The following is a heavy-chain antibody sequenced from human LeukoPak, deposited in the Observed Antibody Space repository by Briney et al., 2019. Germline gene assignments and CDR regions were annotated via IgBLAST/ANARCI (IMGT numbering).Heavy chain of an antibody. CDR3: ARVTYYDILTGEYYFDY. V-gene: IGHV3-30*03. D-gene: IGHD3-9*01. CDR2: ISYDGSNK. Sequence: PGGSLRLSCAASGFTFSNAWMSWVRQAPGKGLEWVAVISYDGSNKYYADSVKGRFTISRDNSKNTLYLQMNSLRAEDTAVYYCARVTYYDILTGEYYFDYWGQGTLVTVSS. J-gene: IGHJ4*02. CDR1: GFTFSNAW.